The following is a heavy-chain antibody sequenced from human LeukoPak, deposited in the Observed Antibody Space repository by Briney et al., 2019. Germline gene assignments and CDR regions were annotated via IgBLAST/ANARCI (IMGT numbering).Heavy chain of an antibody. J-gene: IGHJ4*02. Sequence: GGSLRLSCAASGFTFSSYDMHWVRQAPGKGLEWVAVISYDGSNKYYADSVKGRFTISRDNSKSTLFLQMNSLRAEDTAVYYCAKSSYYDSSGYYREYYFDYWGQGTLVTVSS. D-gene: IGHD3-22*01. CDR3: AKSSYYDSSGYYREYYFDY. CDR2: ISYDGSNK. V-gene: IGHV3-30*18. CDR1: GFTFSSYD.